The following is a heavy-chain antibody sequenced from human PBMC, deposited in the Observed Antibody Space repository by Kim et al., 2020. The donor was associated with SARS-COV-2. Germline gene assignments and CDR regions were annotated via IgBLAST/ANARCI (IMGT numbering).Heavy chain of an antibody. CDR3: AGGRGYCSGGSCYAALDY. J-gene: IGHJ4*02. CDR2: ISSSSSYT. CDR1: GFTFSDYY. D-gene: IGHD2-15*01. V-gene: IGHV3-11*03. Sequence: GGSLRLSCAASGFTFSDYYMSWIRQAPGKGLEWVSYISSSSSYTNYADSVKGRFTISRDNAKNSLYLQMNSLRAEDTAVYYCAGGRGYCSGGSCYAALDYWGQGTLVTVSS.